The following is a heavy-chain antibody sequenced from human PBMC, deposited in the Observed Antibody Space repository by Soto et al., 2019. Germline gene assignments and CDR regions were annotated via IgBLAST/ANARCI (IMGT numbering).Heavy chain of an antibody. J-gene: IGHJ2*01. CDR1: GGTFSSYA. V-gene: IGHV1-69*01. Sequence: QVQLVQSGAEVKKPGSSVKVSCKASGGTFSSYAISWVRQAPGQGREWMGGIIPIFGTANYAQKFQGRVTITADESTSTADMELSSLRSEDTAVYYCASYYDSSGYPDWYFDLWGRGTLVTVSS. D-gene: IGHD3-22*01. CDR3: ASYYDSSGYPDWYFDL. CDR2: IIPIFGTA.